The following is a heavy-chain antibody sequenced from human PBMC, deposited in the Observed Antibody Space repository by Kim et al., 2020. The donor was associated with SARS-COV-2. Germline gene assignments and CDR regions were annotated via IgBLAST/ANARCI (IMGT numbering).Heavy chain of an antibody. Sequence: FRSRTSYNPSLKSRVTRSVDTSKNQLSLKLSSVTAADTAVYYCARGIDYWGQGTLVTVSS. CDR2: FRSRT. V-gene: IGHV4-31*02. J-gene: IGHJ4*02. D-gene: IGHD6-13*01. CDR3: ARGIDY.